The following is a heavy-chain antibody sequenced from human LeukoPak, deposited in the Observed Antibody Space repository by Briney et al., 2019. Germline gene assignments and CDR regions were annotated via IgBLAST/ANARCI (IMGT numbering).Heavy chain of an antibody. Sequence: GGSLRLSCGASGFTFSSYAMSWVRQAPGKGLEWVSAISGSGGNTYYADSVKGRFSISRDNSKNTLYLQMNSLRAEDTAVYYCARDPSYYYGSGSIDDYWGQGTLVTVSS. CDR2: ISGSGGNT. V-gene: IGHV3-23*01. CDR1: GFTFSSYA. CDR3: ARDPSYYYGSGSIDDY. D-gene: IGHD3-10*01. J-gene: IGHJ4*02.